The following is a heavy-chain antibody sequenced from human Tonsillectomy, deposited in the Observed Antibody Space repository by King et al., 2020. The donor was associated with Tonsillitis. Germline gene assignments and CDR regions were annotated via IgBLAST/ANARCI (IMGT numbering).Heavy chain of an antibody. CDR3: RGCLSH. V-gene: IGHV3-48*02. J-gene: IGHJ4*02. CDR2: ISRSSSII. D-gene: IGHD2/OR15-2a*01. CDR1: GFTFSNYS. Sequence: VQLVESGGGLVQPGGSLRLSCAASGFTFSNYSMNWVRQAPGKGLEWISYISRSSSIIFYADSVKGRFTISRDNAKNSLYLQMNSLRDEDTAVYYCRGCLSHWGRGTLVTVSS.